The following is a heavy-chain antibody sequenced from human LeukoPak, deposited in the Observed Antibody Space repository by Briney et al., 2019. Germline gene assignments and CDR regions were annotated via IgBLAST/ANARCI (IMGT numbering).Heavy chain of an antibody. J-gene: IGHJ5*01. CDR1: GYTFTGYY. CDR2: INPNSGGT. Sequence: ASVKVSCKASGYTFTGYYMHWVRQAPGQGLEWMVWINPNSGGTNYAQKFQGRVTMTRDTSISTAYMELSRLRSDDTAVYYCARGGAYYYDSSGMFDPWGQGTLVTVSS. V-gene: IGHV1-2*02. CDR3: ARGGAYYYDSSGMFDP. D-gene: IGHD3-22*01.